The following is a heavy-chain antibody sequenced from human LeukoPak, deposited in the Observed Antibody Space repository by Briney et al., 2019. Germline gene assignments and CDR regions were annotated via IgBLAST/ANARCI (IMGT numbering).Heavy chain of an antibody. J-gene: IGHJ1*01. V-gene: IGHV3-15*01. Sequence: GGSLRLSCAASGFTFSNAWMSWVRQAPGKGLEWVGRIKSKTDGGTTDYAAPVKGRFTISRDDSKNTLYLQMNSLKTEDTAVYYCTTDQGHTVTTQEYFQHWGQGTLVTVSS. D-gene: IGHD4-17*01. CDR3: TTDQGHTVTTQEYFQH. CDR2: IKSKTDGGTT. CDR1: GFTFSNAW.